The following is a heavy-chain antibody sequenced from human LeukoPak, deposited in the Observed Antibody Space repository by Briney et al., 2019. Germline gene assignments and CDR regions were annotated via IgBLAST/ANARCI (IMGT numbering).Heavy chain of an antibody. J-gene: IGHJ6*02. Sequence: SVKVSCKASGGTFSSYAISWVRQAPGQGLEWMGRIIPILGIANYAQRFQGRVTITADKSTSTAYMELSSLRSEDTAVYYCARASIVVVPAAIQQIYYYGMDVWGQGTTVTVSS. V-gene: IGHV1-69*04. D-gene: IGHD2-2*01. CDR2: IIPILGIA. CDR3: ARASIVVVPAAIQQIYYYGMDV. CDR1: GGTFSSYA.